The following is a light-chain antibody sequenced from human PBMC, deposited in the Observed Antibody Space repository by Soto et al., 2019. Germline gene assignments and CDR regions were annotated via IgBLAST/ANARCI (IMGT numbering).Light chain of an antibody. CDR3: QQYGSALQT. J-gene: IGKJ1*01. V-gene: IGKV3-20*01. Sequence: EIVLTQSPDTLSLSPGERVTLSCRASQSVRSNFLAWYQQRPGQAPRLLIYGASSRATGIPDRFSGSGSGTDFTLIISRLEPEDCAVYYCQQYGSALQTFGQGTKVEIK. CDR2: GAS. CDR1: QSVRSNF.